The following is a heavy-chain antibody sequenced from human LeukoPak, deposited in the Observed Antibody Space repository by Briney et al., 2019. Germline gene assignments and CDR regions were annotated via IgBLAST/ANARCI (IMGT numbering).Heavy chain of an antibody. CDR3: ARERTRLDY. D-gene: IGHD2-2*01. CDR1: GFTLSRFW. CDR2: IKQDGNEK. Sequence: PGGSLRLSCAASGFTLSRFWMSWVRQAPGKGLEWVANIKQDGNEKYYVDSVKGRFTISRDNAKNSLYLQMNSLRADDTAVYYCARERTRLDYWGQGILVTVSS. J-gene: IGHJ4*02. V-gene: IGHV3-7*01.